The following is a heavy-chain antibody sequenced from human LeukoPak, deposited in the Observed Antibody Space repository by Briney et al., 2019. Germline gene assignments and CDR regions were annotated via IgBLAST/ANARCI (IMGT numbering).Heavy chain of an antibody. J-gene: IGHJ4*02. Sequence: GESLKISCKGSGYSFTSYWIGWVRQMPGKGLEWMGIIYPGDSDTRYSPSFQGQVTTSADKSISTAYLQWSSLKASDTAMYYCARQTPVDTAMVTSMDYWGQGTLVTVSS. CDR3: ARQTPVDTAMVTSMDY. V-gene: IGHV5-51*01. CDR2: IYPGDSDT. D-gene: IGHD5-18*01. CDR1: GYSFTSYW.